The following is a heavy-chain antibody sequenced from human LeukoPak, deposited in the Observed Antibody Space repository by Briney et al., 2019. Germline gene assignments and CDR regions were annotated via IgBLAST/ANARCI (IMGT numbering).Heavy chain of an antibody. J-gene: IGHJ4*02. V-gene: IGHV3-48*04. D-gene: IGHD4-11*01. CDR2: IGISSGNT. CDR3: ARDHNYAFDN. Sequence: PGGSLRLSCAASGFTFSYYSMNWVRQAPGKGLEWISYIGISSGNTKYSDSVKGRFTILGDSAKSSLYLQMNSLRVEDTAVYYCARDHNYAFDNWGQGTLVTVSS. CDR1: GFTFSYYS.